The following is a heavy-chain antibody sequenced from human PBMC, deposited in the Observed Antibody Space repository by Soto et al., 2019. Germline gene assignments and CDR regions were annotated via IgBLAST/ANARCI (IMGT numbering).Heavy chain of an antibody. CDR2: IIPIFGTA. D-gene: IGHD5-18*01. Sequence: GASVKVSCKASGGTFSSYAISWVRQAPGQGPEWMGGIIPIFGTANYAQKFQGRVTITADESTSTAYMELSSLRSEDTAVYYCARDRRNNTAMILDYWGQGTLVTVSS. CDR3: ARDRRNNTAMILDY. V-gene: IGHV1-69*13. CDR1: GGTFSSYA. J-gene: IGHJ4*02.